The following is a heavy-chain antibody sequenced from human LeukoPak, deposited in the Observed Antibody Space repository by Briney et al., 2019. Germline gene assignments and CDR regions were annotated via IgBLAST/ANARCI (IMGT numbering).Heavy chain of an antibody. D-gene: IGHD4-11*01. CDR2: IYYSGTT. V-gene: IGHV4-39*07. J-gene: IGHJ4*02. CDR3: ARDNGRDVPTV. CDR1: GGPILNSNYY. Sequence: PSETLSLTCTVSGGPILNSNYYWVWIRQPPGKGLEWIGSIYYSGTTFYSPTHRSRVTISVDTSRNQFSLNLSSVTAADTAVYYCARDNGRDVPTVWGQGTLVTVSS.